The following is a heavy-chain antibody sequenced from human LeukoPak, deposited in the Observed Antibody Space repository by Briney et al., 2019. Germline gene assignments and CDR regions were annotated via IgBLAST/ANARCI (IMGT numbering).Heavy chain of an antibody. V-gene: IGHV3-21*01. J-gene: IGHJ4*02. CDR1: GFTFSSYS. CDR3: ARDGGVVVVNPFDY. D-gene: IGHD3-22*01. CDR2: ISSSSSYI. Sequence: PGGSLRLSCAASGFTFSSYSMNWVRQAPGKGLEWVSSISSSSSYIYYADSVKGRFTISRDNAKNSLYLQMNSLRAEDTAVYYCARDGGVVVVNPFDYWGQGTLITVSS.